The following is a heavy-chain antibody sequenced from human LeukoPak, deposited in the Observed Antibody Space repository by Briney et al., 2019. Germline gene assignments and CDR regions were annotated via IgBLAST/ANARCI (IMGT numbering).Heavy chain of an antibody. J-gene: IGHJ4*02. CDR1: GGSISSYY. Sequence: PSETLSLTCTVSGGSISSYYWNWIRQPPGEGLEWIGYFHYSGSTNYNPSLKSRVTISVDTSKNQFSLKLSSVTAADTAVYYCARMHYYDSSGYSFDYWGQGTLVTVSS. CDR2: FHYSGST. V-gene: IGHV4-59*12. D-gene: IGHD3-22*01. CDR3: ARMHYYDSSGYSFDY.